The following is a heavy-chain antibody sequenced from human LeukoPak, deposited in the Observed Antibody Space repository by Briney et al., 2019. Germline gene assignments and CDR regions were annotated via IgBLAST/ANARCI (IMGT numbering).Heavy chain of an antibody. V-gene: IGHV1-8*03. Sequence: ASVKVSCKASGYTFTGYYMHWVRQAPGQGLEWMGWMNPNSGNTDYAQKFEGRVTITRNTSISTDYMELSSLRSEDTAVYYCARGDYGSGSYYPYYYYYMDVWGKGTTVTVSS. CDR2: MNPNSGNT. J-gene: IGHJ6*03. CDR1: GYTFTGYY. CDR3: ARGDYGSGSYYPYYYYYMDV. D-gene: IGHD3-10*01.